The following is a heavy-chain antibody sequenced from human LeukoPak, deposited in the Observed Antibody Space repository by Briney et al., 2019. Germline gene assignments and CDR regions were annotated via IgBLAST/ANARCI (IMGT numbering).Heavy chain of an antibody. D-gene: IGHD2-2*01. V-gene: IGHV4-38-2*02. CDR2: IYHSGST. CDR1: GYSISSGYY. CDR3: ARGLVRSGDNY. J-gene: IGHJ4*02. Sequence: PSETLSLTCTVSGYSISSGYYWGWIRQPPGKGLEWIGSIYHSGSTYYNPSLKSRVTISVDTSKNQFSLKLSSVTAADTAVYYCARGLVRSGDNYWGQGTLVTVSS.